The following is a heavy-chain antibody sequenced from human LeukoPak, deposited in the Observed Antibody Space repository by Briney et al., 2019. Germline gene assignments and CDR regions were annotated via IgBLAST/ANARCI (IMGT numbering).Heavy chain of an antibody. J-gene: IGHJ5*02. V-gene: IGHV4-59*08. CDR3: ARVGYSYAFDP. CDR2: IYYSGNT. Sequence: PSETLSLTCTVSGGSISSYYWSWIRQPPGKGREWIGYIYYSGNTNYNPSLKSRVTISIDTSKNQFSLKLSSVSAADTAVYYCARVGYSYAFDPWGQGDLVTVSS. D-gene: IGHD5-18*01. CDR1: GGSISSYY.